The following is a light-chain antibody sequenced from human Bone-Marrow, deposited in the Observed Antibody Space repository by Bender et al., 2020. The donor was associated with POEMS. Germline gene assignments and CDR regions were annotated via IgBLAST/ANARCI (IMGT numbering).Light chain of an antibody. CDR3: SLYVGRVVL. CDR2: DAT. V-gene: IGLV2-23*01. J-gene: IGLJ2*01. Sequence: QSALTQPASVSAFPGHSVTISCTGTASGVDSYNFVSWYQQHPAKAPKLVIYDATKRPSGVSFRFSGSRSGNTASLTISGIQPEDEAAYYCSLYVGRVVLFGGGTELTVL. CDR1: ASGVDSYNF.